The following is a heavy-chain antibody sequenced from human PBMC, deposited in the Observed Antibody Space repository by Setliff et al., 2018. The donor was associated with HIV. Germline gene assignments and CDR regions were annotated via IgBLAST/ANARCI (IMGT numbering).Heavy chain of an antibody. V-gene: IGHV3-NL1*01. D-gene: IGHD6-13*01. CDR2: IDYRTNIA. CDR1: GFTFKNYR. Sequence: PGGSLRLSCATSGFTFKNYRMNWVRQTPGKGLEWVGDIDYRTNIASYADSVKGRFTISRDNSKNTLYLQMNSLRVEDTAVYYCTKTMYSSRWSGFDYWGQGTPVTVSS. CDR3: TKTMYSSRWSGFDY. J-gene: IGHJ4*02.